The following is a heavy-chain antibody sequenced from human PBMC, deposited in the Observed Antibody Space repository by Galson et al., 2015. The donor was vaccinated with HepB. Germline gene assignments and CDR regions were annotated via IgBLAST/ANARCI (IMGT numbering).Heavy chain of an antibody. D-gene: IGHD2-2*01. CDR2: ISYDGSNK. CDR3: VRESTPSITKKRPGDAFDI. CDR1: GFTFSSYG. V-gene: IGHV3-30*03. Sequence: SLRLSCAASGFTFSSYGMHWVRQAPGKGLEWVAVISYDGSNKYYADSVKGRFTISRDNSKNTLYLQMNSLRAEDTAVYYCVRESTPSITKKRPGDAFDIWGQGTMVTVSS. J-gene: IGHJ3*02.